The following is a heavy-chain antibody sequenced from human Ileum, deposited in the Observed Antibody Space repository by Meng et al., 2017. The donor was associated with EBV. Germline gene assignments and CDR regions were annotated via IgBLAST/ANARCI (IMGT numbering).Heavy chain of an antibody. D-gene: IGHD6-13*01. V-gene: IGHV2-5*02. J-gene: IGHJ4*02. Sequence: IPLVQACPPVPKPPLALTLLCSFSRFSLHPSGVGVGCIRQPPGKAPECLAIIYWDKDRRYNPYLKTRLAISKVTSKNQVVLTMTNMGPVDTAIYYCAHRLSGSTWDGGYFDYWGQGILVTVSS. CDR2: IYWDKDR. CDR1: RFSLHPSGVG. CDR3: AHRLSGSTWDGGYFDY.